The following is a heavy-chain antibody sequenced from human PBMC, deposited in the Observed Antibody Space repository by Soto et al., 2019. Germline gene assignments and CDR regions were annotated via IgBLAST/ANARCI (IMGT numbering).Heavy chain of an antibody. V-gene: IGHV2-5*02. CDR1: GFSLSTSGVG. CDR2: IYWDDDK. D-gene: IGHD3-9*01. CDR3: AHRRERHYDILTGYSDAFDI. Sequence: QITLKESGPTLVKPTQTLTLTCTFSGFSLSTSGVGVGWIRQPPGKALEWLALIYWDDDKRYSPSLKSRLTITKDTSKNQVVLTMTNMDPVDTATYYCAHRRERHYDILTGYSDAFDIWGQGTMVTVSS. J-gene: IGHJ3*02.